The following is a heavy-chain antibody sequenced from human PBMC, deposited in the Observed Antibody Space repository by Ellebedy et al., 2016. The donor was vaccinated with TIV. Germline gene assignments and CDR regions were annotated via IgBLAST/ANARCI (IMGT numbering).Heavy chain of an antibody. CDR2: INGDDSST. Sequence: GESLKISCAASGFTFSSYWMHWARQAPGKGLVWVSRINGDDSSTSYADSVRGRFTISRDNAKNTLYLQMNSLRAEDTAVYYCARDRFSGGGMDVWGQGTTVTVSS. CDR1: GFTFSSYW. V-gene: IGHV3-74*01. J-gene: IGHJ6*02. D-gene: IGHD3-10*01. CDR3: ARDRFSGGGMDV.